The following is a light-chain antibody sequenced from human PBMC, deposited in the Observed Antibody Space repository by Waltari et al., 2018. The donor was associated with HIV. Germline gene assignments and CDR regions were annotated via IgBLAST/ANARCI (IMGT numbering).Light chain of an antibody. J-gene: IGLJ2*01. CDR1: KLGDKS. CDR3: QAWDSSTHVV. Sequence: SSELTQPPSVSVSPAQTASIPCPGDKLGDKSACWYQQKPGQSPVLVIYQDTKRPSGIPARFSGSNSGNTATLTISGTQAMDEADYYCQAWDSSTHVVFGGGTKLTVL. V-gene: IGLV3-1*01. CDR2: QDT.